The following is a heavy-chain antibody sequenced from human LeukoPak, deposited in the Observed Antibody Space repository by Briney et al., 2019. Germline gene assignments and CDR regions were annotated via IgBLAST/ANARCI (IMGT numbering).Heavy chain of an antibody. J-gene: IGHJ4*02. V-gene: IGHV1-2*02. D-gene: IGHD3-10*01. CDR3: ARDYYGSGSFFDY. CDR2: INPNSGGT. CDR1: GYTFTGYY. Sequence: ASVKVSCKASGYTFTGYYMHWVRQAPGQGLEWMGWINPNSGGTNYAQKFQGRVTVTRDTSISTAYMELSRLRSDDTAVYYCARDYYGSGSFFDYWGQGTLVTVSS.